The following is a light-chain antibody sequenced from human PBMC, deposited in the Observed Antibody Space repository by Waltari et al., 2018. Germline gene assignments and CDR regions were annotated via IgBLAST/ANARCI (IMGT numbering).Light chain of an antibody. CDR1: QSVSSN. Sequence: EIVMTQSPATLSVSPGERATLSCRASQSVSSNLAWYQQKPGRVPRLLIYGASTRATGIPARFSGSGSGTEFTLTISSLQSEDFAVYYCQQYNKWPPWTFGQGTKVEIK. CDR3: QQYNKWPPWT. CDR2: GAS. J-gene: IGKJ1*01. V-gene: IGKV3-15*01.